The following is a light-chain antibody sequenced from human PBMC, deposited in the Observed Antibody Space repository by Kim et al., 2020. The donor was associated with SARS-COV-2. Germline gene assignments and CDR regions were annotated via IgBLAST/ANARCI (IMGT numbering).Light chain of an antibody. CDR2: KTS. Sequence: SASVGDRVIITCRASRSLSGWLALYQQKPGKALKLVIYKTSRLEIGVPSRFSGSGSETEFTLTISSLQPDDFATYYCQQYNHYSTFGQGTKVDIK. CDR1: RSLSGW. J-gene: IGKJ1*01. V-gene: IGKV1-5*03. CDR3: QQYNHYST.